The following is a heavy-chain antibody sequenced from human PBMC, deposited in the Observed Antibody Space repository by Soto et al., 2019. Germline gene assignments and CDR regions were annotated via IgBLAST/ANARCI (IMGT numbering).Heavy chain of an antibody. D-gene: IGHD1-26*01. CDR2: IIPILGIA. CDR1: GGTFSSYT. J-gene: IGHJ3*02. CDR3: ARQVGQGAFDI. V-gene: IGHV1-69*02. Sequence: SVKVSCXASGGTFSSYTISWVRQAPGQGLEWMGRIIPILGIANYAQKFQGRVTITADKSTSTAYMELSSLRSEDTAVYYCARQVGQGAFDIWGQGTMVTVSS.